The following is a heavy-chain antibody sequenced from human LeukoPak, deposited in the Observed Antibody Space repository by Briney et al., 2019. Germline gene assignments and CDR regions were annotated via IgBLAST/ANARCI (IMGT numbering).Heavy chain of an antibody. CDR3: ARHTATFDY. CDR2: ISSSSTI. CDR1: GFTFSSYS. V-gene: IGHV3-48*01. Sequence: GGSLRLSCAASGFTFSSYSMNWVRQAPGKGPEWVSYISSSSTIYYADSVKGRFTISRDNAKNSLYLQMNSLRAEDTAVYYCARHTATFDYWGQGTLLTVSS. J-gene: IGHJ4*02. D-gene: IGHD1-26*01.